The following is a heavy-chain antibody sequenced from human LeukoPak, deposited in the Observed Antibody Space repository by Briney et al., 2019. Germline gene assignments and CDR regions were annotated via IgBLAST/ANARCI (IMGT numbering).Heavy chain of an antibody. CDR3: ARGLRSVISSGHWFDP. D-gene: IGHD2-15*01. Sequence: SQTLSLTCTVSGGSISSGGYYWSWIRQPPGKGLEWIGEINHSESTNYNPSLKSRVSISVDTSKNRLSLKVTSVTAADTAVYYCARGLRSVISSGHWFDPWGQGSLVTVSS. V-gene: IGHV4-31*03. CDR1: GGSISSGGYY. J-gene: IGHJ5*02. CDR2: INHSEST.